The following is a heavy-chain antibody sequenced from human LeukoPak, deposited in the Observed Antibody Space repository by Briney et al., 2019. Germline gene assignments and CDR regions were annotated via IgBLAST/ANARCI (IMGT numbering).Heavy chain of an antibody. CDR3: ARDSSGYYLPLDY. CDR2: INPNSGGT. Sequence: ASVKVSCKASGYTFSSYDINWVRQATGQGLEWMGWINPNSGGTNYAQKFQGRVTMTRDTSISTAYMELSRLRSDDTAVYYCARDSSGYYLPLDYWGQGTLVTVSS. V-gene: IGHV1-2*02. CDR1: GYTFSSYD. D-gene: IGHD3-22*01. J-gene: IGHJ4*02.